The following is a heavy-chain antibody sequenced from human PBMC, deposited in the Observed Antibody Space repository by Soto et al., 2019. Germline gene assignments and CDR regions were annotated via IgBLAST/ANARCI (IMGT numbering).Heavy chain of an antibody. J-gene: IGHJ5*02. D-gene: IGHD3-3*01. CDR2: IYYSGGT. CDR1: GGSISSGDYY. Sequence: SETLSLTCTVSGGSISSGDYYWSWIRQPPGKGLEWIGYIYYSGGTYYNPSLKSRVTISVDTSKNQFSLKLSSVTAADTAVYYCARVRGALYYDFWSGRNWFDPWGQGTLVTVSS. V-gene: IGHV4-30-4*01. CDR3: ARVRGALYYDFWSGRNWFDP.